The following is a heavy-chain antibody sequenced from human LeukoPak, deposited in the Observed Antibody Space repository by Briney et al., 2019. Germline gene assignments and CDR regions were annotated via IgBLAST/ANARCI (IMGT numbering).Heavy chain of an antibody. Sequence: GGSLRLSCAAFGFTFSSYGMHWVRQAPGKGLEWVAFIRYDGSNKYYADSVKGRFTISRDNSKNTLYLQMNSLRAEDTAVYYCARGRNDYSNPLIVGYMDVWGKGTTVTVSS. J-gene: IGHJ6*03. CDR2: IRYDGSNK. D-gene: IGHD4-11*01. V-gene: IGHV3-30*02. CDR1: GFTFSSYG. CDR3: ARGRNDYSNPLIVGYMDV.